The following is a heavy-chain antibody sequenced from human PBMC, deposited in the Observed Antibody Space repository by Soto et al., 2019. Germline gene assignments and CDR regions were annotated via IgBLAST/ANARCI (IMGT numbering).Heavy chain of an antibody. Sequence: GGSLRLSCAASGFSFHEYTMNWVRQAPGKGLEWVSGIYGAASGIYYADSVKGRFTISRDNSRNTVYLQMNNLRAEDTAVYYCAKDRHADGVCDIDWWGQGARVTVSS. CDR2: IYGAASGI. V-gene: IGHV3-23*01. D-gene: IGHD4-17*01. J-gene: IGHJ4*02. CDR3: AKDRHADGVCDIDW. CDR1: GFSFHEYT.